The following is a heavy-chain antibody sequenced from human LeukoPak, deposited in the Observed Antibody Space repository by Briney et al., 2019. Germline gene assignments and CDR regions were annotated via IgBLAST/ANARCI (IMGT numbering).Heavy chain of an antibody. Sequence: GGSLRLSCAASGFTFSSYGMHWVRQAPGKGLEWVAVISYDGSNKYYADSVKGRFTISRDNSKNTLYLQMNSLRAEDTAVYYCAKDFSVYDILTGYFPDYWGQGTLVTVSS. CDR2: ISYDGSNK. V-gene: IGHV3-30*18. CDR3: AKDFSVYDILTGYFPDY. D-gene: IGHD3-9*01. CDR1: GFTFSSYG. J-gene: IGHJ4*02.